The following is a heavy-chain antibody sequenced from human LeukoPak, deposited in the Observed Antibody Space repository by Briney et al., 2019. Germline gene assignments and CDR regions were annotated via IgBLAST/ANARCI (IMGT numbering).Heavy chain of an antibody. CDR3: AVPRDYYDSSGYYSEYFQH. CDR2: INPSGGST. J-gene: IGHJ1*01. Sequence: ASVKVSCKASGYTFTSYYMHWVRQAPGQGLEWMGIINPSGGSTSYAQKFQGRVTMTRDMSTSTVYMELSSLRSEDTAVYYCAVPRDYYDSSGYYSEYFQHWGQGTLVTVSS. V-gene: IGHV1-46*01. CDR1: GYTFTSYY. D-gene: IGHD3-22*01.